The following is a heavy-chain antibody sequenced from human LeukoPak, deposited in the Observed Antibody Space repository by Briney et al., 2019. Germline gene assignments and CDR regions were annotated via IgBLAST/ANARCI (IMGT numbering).Heavy chain of an antibody. CDR3: ARGDGGETTNGGYYFNY. D-gene: IGHD2-8*01. J-gene: IGHJ4*02. CDR1: GFTFSSYG. Sequence: SGGSLRLSCAASGFTFSSYGMHWVRQAPGKGLEWVAVISYDGSNKYYADSVKGRFTISRDNSKNTLYLQMNSLRAEDTAVYYCARGDGGETTNGGYYFNYWGQGTLVTVSS. CDR2: ISYDGSNK. V-gene: IGHV3-30*03.